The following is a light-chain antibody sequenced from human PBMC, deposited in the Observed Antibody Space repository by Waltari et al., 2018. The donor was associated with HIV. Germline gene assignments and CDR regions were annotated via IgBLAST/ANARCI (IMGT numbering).Light chain of an antibody. CDR2: LGS. CDR1: QSLLHSNGYNY. Sequence: DIVMTQSPLSLPVTPGAPASISCQSSQSLLHSNGYNYLDWYLQKPGQSPQLLIYLGSNRASGVPDRFSGSGSGTDYTLKISSVESEDVGIYYCMQALQTPRTFGQGTKLEIK. CDR3: MQALQTPRT. J-gene: IGKJ2*01. V-gene: IGKV2-28*01.